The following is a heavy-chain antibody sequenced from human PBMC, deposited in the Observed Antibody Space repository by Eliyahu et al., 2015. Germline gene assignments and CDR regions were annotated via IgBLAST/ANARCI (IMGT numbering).Heavy chain of an antibody. J-gene: IGHJ4*02. V-gene: IGHV3-23*04. CDR3: ANSGGGDYGTF. CDR2: ISGSGGST. D-gene: IGHD4-17*01. Sequence: EVQLVESGGGLVQPGGSLRLSCAXSGXTFXSYAMSWVRQAPGKGLEWVSAISGSGGSTYYADSVKGRFTISRDNSKNTLYLQMNSLRAEDTAVYYCANSGGGDYGTFWGQGTLVTVSS. CDR1: GXTFXSYA.